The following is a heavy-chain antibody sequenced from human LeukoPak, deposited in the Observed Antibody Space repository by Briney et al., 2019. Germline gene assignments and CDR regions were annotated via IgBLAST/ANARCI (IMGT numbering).Heavy chain of an antibody. CDR2: ISYEGRNK. D-gene: IGHD3-22*01. V-gene: IGHV3-30*18. J-gene: IGHJ3*01. Sequence: GGALRLSRAPSGFTFISYFLHWVRPAPPKGLEWVAFISYEGRNKYYADSAKGRVTISRDNFKKTLYLQMKSLRAEDTAVYYCAKDSAKWLLHDIVAFDVWGQGTMVTVSS. CDR3: AKDSAKWLLHDIVAFDV. CDR1: GFTFISYF.